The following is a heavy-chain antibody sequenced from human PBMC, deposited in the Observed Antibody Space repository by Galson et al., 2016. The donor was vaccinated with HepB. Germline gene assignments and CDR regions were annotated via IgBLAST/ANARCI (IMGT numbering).Heavy chain of an antibody. D-gene: IGHD4-17*01. J-gene: IGHJ4*02. CDR1: GYTFTSYD. V-gene: IGHV1-8*01. CDR2: LNPNSGNT. CDR3: ARTPRAVPSTEY. Sequence: SVKVSCKASGYTFTSYDFNWVRQATGQGLEWMGWLNPNSGNTGIIQKFQGRLTMTRDTSISTAYMELSSLTSEDTAIYFWARTPRAVPSTEYWGQGTLVTVSS.